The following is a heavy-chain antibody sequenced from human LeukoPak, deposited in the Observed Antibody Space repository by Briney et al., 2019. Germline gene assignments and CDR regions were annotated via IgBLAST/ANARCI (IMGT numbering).Heavy chain of an antibody. V-gene: IGHV4-59*01. CDR2: IYGSGST. J-gene: IGHJ5*02. CDR1: GGSISGYY. CDR3: AREGTSGTHLDWFDP. D-gene: IGHD1-1*01. Sequence: SETLSLTCTVSGGSISGYYWSWIRQPPGKGLEWIGHIYGSGSTNYNPSLKSRVTLSVDTSKNQFSLKLSSVTAADTAVYYCAREGTSGTHLDWFDPWGQGTLVTVSS.